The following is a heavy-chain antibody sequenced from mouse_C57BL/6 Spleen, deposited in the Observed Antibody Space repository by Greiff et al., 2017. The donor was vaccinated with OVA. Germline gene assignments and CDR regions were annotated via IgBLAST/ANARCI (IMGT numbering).Heavy chain of an antibody. CDR1: GYTFTDYE. CDR3: TSSYYSNSFAY. D-gene: IGHD2-5*01. CDR2: IDPETGGT. V-gene: IGHV1-15*01. J-gene: IGHJ3*01. Sequence: QVHVKQSGAELVRPGASVTLSCKASGYTFTDYEMHWVKQTPVHGLEWIGAIDPETGGTAYNQKVKGKAILTADESSSTAFMELRSLTSEDSAVYYCTSSYYSNSFAYWGQGTLVTVSA.